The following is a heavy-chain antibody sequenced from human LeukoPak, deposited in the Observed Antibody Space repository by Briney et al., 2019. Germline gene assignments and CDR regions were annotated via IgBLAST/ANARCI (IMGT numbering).Heavy chain of an antibody. V-gene: IGHV3-23*01. CDR2: ISGSGGST. CDR3: AKGPNTEYYGDYVDF. D-gene: IGHD2/OR15-2a*01. J-gene: IGHJ4*02. CDR1: GFTFSSYA. Sequence: GGSLRLSCAASGFTFSSYAMSWVRQAPGKGLEWVSSISGSGGSTYYAVSVKGRFTISRDNSKSTLFLQMNSLRAEDTAVYYCAKGPNTEYYGDYVDFWGQGTLVTVSS.